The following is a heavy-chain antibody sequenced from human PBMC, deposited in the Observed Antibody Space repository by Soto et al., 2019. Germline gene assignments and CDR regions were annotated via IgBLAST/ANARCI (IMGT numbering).Heavy chain of an antibody. V-gene: IGHV4-30-4*01. CDR3: ARGNQRLYAIEDAYYYNGMDV. Sequence: SETLSLTCTVSGGSISSGAYYWSWIRQPPGKGPEWIGYTSYTGSTYYNPSLKSRVTIAADTSKTQFSLTLSSAAAVGTAVYYCARGNQRLYAIEDAYYYNGMDVWGQGTTVAVS. D-gene: IGHD2-8*01. CDR1: GGSISSGAYY. CDR2: TSYTGST. J-gene: IGHJ6*02.